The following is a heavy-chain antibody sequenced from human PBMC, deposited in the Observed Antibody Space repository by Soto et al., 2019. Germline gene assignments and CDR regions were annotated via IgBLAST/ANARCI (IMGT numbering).Heavy chain of an antibody. CDR3: VRVRGGGTYHFDY. Sequence: EVQLVESGGGLVQPGGSLRLSCAASGFSFSDHYMDWVRQAPGKGLEWVGRTRKKANSYSTEYAASVKGRFTISRDDSKRSLYLQMNSLKTDDTAVYYCVRVRGGGTYHFDYWGQGTLVTVSS. V-gene: IGHV3-72*01. CDR1: GFSFSDHY. J-gene: IGHJ4*02. D-gene: IGHD3-10*01. CDR2: TRKKANSYST.